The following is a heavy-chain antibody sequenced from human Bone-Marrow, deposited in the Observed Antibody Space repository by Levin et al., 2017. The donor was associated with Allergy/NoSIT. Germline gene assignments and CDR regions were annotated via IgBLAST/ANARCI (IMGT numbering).Heavy chain of an antibody. CDR2: ITWNSGDI. CDR1: GFTFDDYS. J-gene: IGHJ4*02. V-gene: IGHV3-9*01. CDR3: AKGLVATTEAYFDY. D-gene: IGHD5-12*01. Sequence: LSLTCVASGFTFDDYSMYWVRQAPGKGLEWVSGITWNSGDIGYADSVKGRFTISRDNAKNSLYLRMDSLRPEDTALYYCAKGLVATTEAYFDYWGQGTLVTVSS.